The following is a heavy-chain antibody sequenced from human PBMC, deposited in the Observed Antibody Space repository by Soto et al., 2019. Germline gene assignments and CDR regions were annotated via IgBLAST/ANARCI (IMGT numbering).Heavy chain of an antibody. J-gene: IGHJ4*02. Sequence: QVQLQESGPGLVKPSETLSLTCTVSGDSISSFYWTWIRQPPGKGLEWVGYIFSSGSTNYNPSLKRGVTISVDTSENQFSLKLTSVTAADTAVYYCARVGYCSSTPCWPIGYFEYWGQGTLVTVSS. D-gene: IGHD2-2*01. V-gene: IGHV4-59*01. CDR2: IFSSGST. CDR3: ARVGYCSSTPCWPIGYFEY. CDR1: GDSISSFY.